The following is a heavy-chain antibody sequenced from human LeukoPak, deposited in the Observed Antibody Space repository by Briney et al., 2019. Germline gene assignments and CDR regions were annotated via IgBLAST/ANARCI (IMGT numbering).Heavy chain of an antibody. Sequence: TSETLSLTCSVSGASISSYSWSWIRQPPGKGLEWIGYIYFSGNTNYNPSLKSRVTISVDTSNNEVSLNLNSVTAADTAVYYCARFVGSGLDYWGQGTLLTASS. CDR3: ARFVGSGLDY. V-gene: IGHV4-59*01. CDR2: IYFSGNT. CDR1: GASISSYS. D-gene: IGHD2-15*01. J-gene: IGHJ4*02.